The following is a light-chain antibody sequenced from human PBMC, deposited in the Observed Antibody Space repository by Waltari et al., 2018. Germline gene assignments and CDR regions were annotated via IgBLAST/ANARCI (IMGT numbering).Light chain of an antibody. CDR3: EQYYSTPAT. CDR1: QNVLFSVHNKNY. CDR2: WAS. V-gene: IGKV4-1*01. Sequence: DIVMTQSPDSLAVSLGERATIDCKSSQNVLFSVHNKNYLAWYQQKSWQPPKLLLYWASTRESGVPDRFSASGSGTAFTLPISGLRAEDVAVYDGEQYYSTPATFGQGTKVEIK. J-gene: IGKJ1*01.